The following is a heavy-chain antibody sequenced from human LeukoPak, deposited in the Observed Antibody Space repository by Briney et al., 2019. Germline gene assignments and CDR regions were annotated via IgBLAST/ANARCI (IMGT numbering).Heavy chain of an antibody. D-gene: IGHD5-18*01. CDR3: ARPAGYGRGLDY. J-gene: IGHJ4*02. Sequence: GGSLRLSCAASGFTFSSCSMNWVRQAPGKGLEWVSVISSGSSYIYYADSVKGRFTISRDNAKNSLYLQMNSLRAEDTAVYYCARPAGYGRGLDYWGQGALVTVSS. CDR1: GFTFSSCS. CDR2: ISSGSSYI. V-gene: IGHV3-21*04.